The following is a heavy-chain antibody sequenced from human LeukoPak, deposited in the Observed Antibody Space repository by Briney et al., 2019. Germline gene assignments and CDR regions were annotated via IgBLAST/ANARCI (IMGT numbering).Heavy chain of an antibody. CDR1: GYTCTSYG. CDR2: ISAYNGNT. J-gene: IGHJ4*02. D-gene: IGHD2-2*01. V-gene: IGHV1-18*01. CDR3: ARDGCSSTSCPFDY. Sequence: ASVKVSCKASGYTCTSYGISWVRQAPGQGLEWMGWISAYNGNTNYAQKLQGRVTMTTDTSTSTAYMELRSLRSDDTAVYYCARDGCSSTSCPFDYWGQGTLVTVSS.